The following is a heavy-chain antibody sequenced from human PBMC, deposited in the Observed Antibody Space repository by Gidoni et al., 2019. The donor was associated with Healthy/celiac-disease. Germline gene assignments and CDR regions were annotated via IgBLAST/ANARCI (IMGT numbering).Heavy chain of an antibody. J-gene: IGHJ4*02. V-gene: IGHV4-61*01. CDR2: IYYSGST. CDR3: ARRRGPYSKQLVREYFDY. D-gene: IGHD6-13*01. CDR1: GGSVSSGSYY. Sequence: QVQLQESGPGLVKPSETLSLTCTVSGGSVSSGSYYWSWIRQPPGKGLEWIGYIYYSGSTNYNPSLKSRVTISVDTSKNQFSLKLSSVTAADTAVYYCARRRGPYSKQLVREYFDYWGQGTLVTVSS.